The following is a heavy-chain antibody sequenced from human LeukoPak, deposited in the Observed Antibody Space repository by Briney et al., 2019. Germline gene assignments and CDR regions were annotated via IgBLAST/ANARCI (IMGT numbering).Heavy chain of an antibody. CDR2: IIPIFGTA. V-gene: IGHV1-69*05. J-gene: IGHJ5*02. CDR3: ARDKAAAGTNWFDP. CDR1: GGTFSSYA. D-gene: IGHD6-13*01. Sequence: SVKVSCKASGGTFSSYAISWVRQAPGQGLEWMGGIIPIFGTANYAQKFQGRVTITTDESTSTAYMELSSLRSEDTAVYYCARDKAAAGTNWFDPWGQGTLVTVS.